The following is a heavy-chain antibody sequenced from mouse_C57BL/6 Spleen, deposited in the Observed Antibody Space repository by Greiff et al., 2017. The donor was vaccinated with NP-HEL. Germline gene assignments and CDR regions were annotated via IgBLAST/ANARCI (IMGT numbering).Heavy chain of an antibody. V-gene: IGHV5-4*01. D-gene: IGHD2-4*01. CDR1: GFTFSSYA. CDR3: ARVGDYDAWFAY. Sequence: EVHLVESGGGLVKPGGSLKLSCAASGFTFSSYAMSWVRQTPEKRLEWVATMSDGGSYTYYPDNVKGRFTISRDNAKNNLYLQMSHLKSEDTAMYYCARVGDYDAWFAYWGQGTLVTVSA. J-gene: IGHJ3*01. CDR2: MSDGGSYT.